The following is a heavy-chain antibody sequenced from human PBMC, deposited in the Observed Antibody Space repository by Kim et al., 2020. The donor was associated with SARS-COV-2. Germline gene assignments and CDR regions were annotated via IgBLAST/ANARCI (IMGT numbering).Heavy chain of an antibody. Sequence: GGSLRLSCAASGFTFTNYWTSWVRQAPGKGLEWVANINQDGSVKYFVDSVKGRFTLSRDNAKNSLSLQMNSLRDDDTAVYHCARIGYSSSSFDYWGQGTLVTVTS. D-gene: IGHD6-6*01. CDR1: GFTFTNYW. V-gene: IGHV3-7*01. J-gene: IGHJ4*02. CDR2: INQDGSVK. CDR3: ARIGYSSSSFDY.